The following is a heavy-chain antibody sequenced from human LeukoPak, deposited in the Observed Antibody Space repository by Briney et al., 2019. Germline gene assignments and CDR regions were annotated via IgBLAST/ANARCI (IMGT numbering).Heavy chain of an antibody. J-gene: IGHJ4*02. CDR1: GFTFSNYA. V-gene: IGHV3-23*01. CDR2: ISGSGGNT. CDR3: AKCLTSTGTCYFDY. D-gene: IGHD1-1*01. Sequence: GGSLRLSCAASGFTFSNYAMSWVRQAPGGSLKCVSAISGSGGNTYYADSVNGRFTISRDNSQNTFFLQMNSLRADDTAIYYCAKCLTSTGTCYFDYWGQGTLVTVSS.